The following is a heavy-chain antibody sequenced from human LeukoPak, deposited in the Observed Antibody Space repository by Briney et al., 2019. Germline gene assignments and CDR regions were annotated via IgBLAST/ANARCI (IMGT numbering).Heavy chain of an antibody. D-gene: IGHD3/OR15-3a*01. Sequence: GASVKVSCKASGYTFTSYGISWVRQAPGQGLEWMGWISAYNGNTNYAQKLQGRVTMTTDTSTSTAYMELRSLRSDDTAVYYCARVAGEGDWLLYHNWFDRWGQGTLVTVSS. J-gene: IGHJ5*02. CDR3: ARVAGEGDWLLYHNWFDR. CDR1: GYTFTSYG. V-gene: IGHV1-18*01. CDR2: ISAYNGNT.